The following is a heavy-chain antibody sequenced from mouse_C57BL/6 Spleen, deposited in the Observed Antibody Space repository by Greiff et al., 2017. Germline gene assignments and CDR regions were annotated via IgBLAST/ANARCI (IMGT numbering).Heavy chain of an antibody. D-gene: IGHD2-5*01. CDR3: ASSDSNYVFAY. CDR2: IYPRSGNT. CDR1: GYTFTSYG. J-gene: IGHJ3*01. V-gene: IGHV1-81*01. Sequence: QVTLKESGAELARPGASVKLSCKASGYTFTSYGISWVKQRTGQGLEWIGEIYPRSGNTYYNEKFKGKATLTADKSSSTAYMELRSLTSEDSAVYFCASSDSNYVFAYWGQGTLVTVSA.